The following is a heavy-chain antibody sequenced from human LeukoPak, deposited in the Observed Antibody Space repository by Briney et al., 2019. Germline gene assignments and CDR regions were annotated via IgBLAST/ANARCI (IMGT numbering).Heavy chain of an antibody. CDR2: ISPYNGNT. D-gene: IGHD2-8*01. CDR1: GYTFTSYG. CDR3: TRTVLDCKNGVCYDY. Sequence: ASVKVSCKASGYTFTSYGISWVRQAPGQGLEWMGWISPYNGNTNYAQKLQGRVIVTTDTSTTTAYMELRSLRSDDTAVYYCTRTVLDCKNGVCYDYWGQGTLVTVSS. V-gene: IGHV1-18*01. J-gene: IGHJ4*02.